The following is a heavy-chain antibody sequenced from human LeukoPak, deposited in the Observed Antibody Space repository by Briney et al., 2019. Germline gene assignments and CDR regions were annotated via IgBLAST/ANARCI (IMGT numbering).Heavy chain of an antibody. V-gene: IGHV3-48*02. CDR2: ISSSNTNI. CDR3: ARDRPGSMDV. CDR1: GFTFSSYW. J-gene: IGHJ6*02. Sequence: GGSLRLSCAASGFTFSSYWMHWVRQAPGKGLEWVSYISSSNTNIDYADSVKGRFTISRDNAKNSLYLQMSSLRDEDTAVYYCARDRPGSMDVWGQGTTVTVSS.